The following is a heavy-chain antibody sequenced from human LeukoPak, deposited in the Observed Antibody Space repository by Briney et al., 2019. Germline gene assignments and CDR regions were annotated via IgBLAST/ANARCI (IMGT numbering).Heavy chain of an antibody. CDR1: GGSISSHY. Sequence: PSETLSLTCTVSGGSISSHYWSWIRQPPGKGLEWIGYIYYGGSTNYNPSLKSRVTISVDTSKNQFSLKLSSVTAADTAVYYCASSPPRGAAAGNGYFDLWGRGTLATVSS. D-gene: IGHD6-13*01. CDR3: ASSPPRGAAAGNGYFDL. CDR2: IYYGGST. J-gene: IGHJ2*01. V-gene: IGHV4-59*11.